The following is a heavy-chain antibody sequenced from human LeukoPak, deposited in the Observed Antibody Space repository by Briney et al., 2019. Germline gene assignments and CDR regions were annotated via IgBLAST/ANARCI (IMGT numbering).Heavy chain of an antibody. J-gene: IGHJ4*02. Sequence: GGSLRLSCAASGFTFSGSAMHWVRQASGKGLEWVGRIRSKANNYATAYAASVKGRFTISRDDSKNTAYLRMNSLKTEDTAVYLCARGYCSGGTCYGIDYWGQGTLVTVSS. CDR1: GFTFSGSA. D-gene: IGHD2-15*01. CDR2: IRSKANNYAT. V-gene: IGHV3-73*01. CDR3: ARGYCSGGTCYGIDY.